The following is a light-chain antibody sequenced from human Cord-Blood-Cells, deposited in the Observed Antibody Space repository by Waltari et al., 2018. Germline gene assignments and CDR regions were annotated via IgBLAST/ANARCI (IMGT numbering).Light chain of an antibody. CDR3: SSYAGSNNYV. V-gene: IGLV2-8*01. Sequence: QSALTQPPPASGSPGQSVPLSCPGTRSAVGGYHYASWYQQHPGKAPKLIIYEVSKRPSGVPDRFSGSKSGNTASLTVSGLQAEDEADYYCSSYAGSNNYVFGTGTKVTVL. CDR2: EVS. CDR1: RSAVGGYHY. J-gene: IGLJ1*01.